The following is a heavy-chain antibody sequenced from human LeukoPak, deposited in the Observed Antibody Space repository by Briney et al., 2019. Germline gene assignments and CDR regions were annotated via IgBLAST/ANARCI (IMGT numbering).Heavy chain of an antibody. CDR3: ARDDDFWSGYYRD. Sequence: PGGSLRLSCAASGFTFSSYTMNWVRQAPGKGLEWVSYISGSGGTTYYADSVKGRFTISRDNAKNSLYLQMNSPRAEDTAVYYCARDDDFWSGYYRDWGQGTLVTVSS. CDR2: ISGSGGTT. CDR1: GFTFSSYT. J-gene: IGHJ4*02. D-gene: IGHD3-3*01. V-gene: IGHV3-48*04.